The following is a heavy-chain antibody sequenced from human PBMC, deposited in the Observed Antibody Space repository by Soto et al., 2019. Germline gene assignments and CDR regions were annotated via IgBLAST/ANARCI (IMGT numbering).Heavy chain of an antibody. D-gene: IGHD3-22*01. Sequence: GGSLKISCSGSGYSFAGCWITWGRQKPGKGLEWMGRIDPSDSQTYYSPSFRGHVTISVTKSITTVFLQWSSLRASDTAMYYCARQIYDSDTGPNFQYYFDSWGQGTPVTVSS. V-gene: IGHV5-10-1*01. CDR1: GYSFAGCW. CDR3: ARQIYDSDTGPNFQYYFDS. J-gene: IGHJ4*02. CDR2: IDPSDSQT.